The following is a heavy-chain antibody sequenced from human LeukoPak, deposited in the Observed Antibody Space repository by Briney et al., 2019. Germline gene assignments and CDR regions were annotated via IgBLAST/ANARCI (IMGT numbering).Heavy chain of an antibody. CDR2: INPSGGST. V-gene: IGHV1-46*01. Sequence: ASVTLSFTASGYTFTIYNMHWVRLAPGQGLEWMGIINPSGGSTSYAQKFQGRVTMTRDTSTSTVYMELSSLRSEAAAVYYCARDRSFVPAVSGSRLHWGQGTLVTVSS. CDR3: ARDRSFVPAVSGSRLH. J-gene: IGHJ4*02. D-gene: IGHD6-19*01. CDR1: GYTFTIYN.